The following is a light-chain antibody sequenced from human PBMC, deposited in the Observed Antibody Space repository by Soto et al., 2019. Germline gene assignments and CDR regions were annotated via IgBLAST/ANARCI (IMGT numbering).Light chain of an antibody. CDR3: QQANTFHLT. V-gene: IGKV1-12*01. Sequence: DIQLTQSPSSVPASIGDRVTMTCRASQGVSRWLAWYQQKPGRAPKLLIYTASRLQSGVPSRFSASRSGTDFILTISSLQPEEFETYYCQQANTFHLTFGVGTKGDI. CDR2: TAS. J-gene: IGKJ4*01. CDR1: QGVSRW.